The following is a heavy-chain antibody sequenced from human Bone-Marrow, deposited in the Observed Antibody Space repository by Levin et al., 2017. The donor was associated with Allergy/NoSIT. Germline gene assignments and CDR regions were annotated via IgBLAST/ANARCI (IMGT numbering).Heavy chain of an antibody. Sequence: SETLSLTCSVSGASISTNYWTWIRQAPGKGLEWLGHIYHSGSTNFNPSLKSRASMSADTSKNQFSLNLTSVTAAETAVYYCARLYNWYFDLWGRGTLVTVSS. CDR2: IYHSGST. D-gene: IGHD1-14*01. CDR1: GASISTNY. J-gene: IGHJ2*01. V-gene: IGHV4-59*08. CDR3: ARLYNWYFDL.